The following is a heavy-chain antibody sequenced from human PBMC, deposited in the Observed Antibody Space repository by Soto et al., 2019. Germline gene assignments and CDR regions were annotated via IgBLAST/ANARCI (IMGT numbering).Heavy chain of an antibody. CDR1: GGSISSGDYY. CDR3: ARYQKGPFDY. CDR2: IYYTGTT. V-gene: IGHV4-30-4*01. Sequence: SETLSLTCTVSGGSISSGDYYWSWIRQPPGKGLEWIGYIYYTGTTYYSPSLKSRLTISVDTSKNQFSLKLTSVTAADTAVYFCARYQKGPFDYWGQGTLVTVSS. J-gene: IGHJ4*02. D-gene: IGHD2-2*01.